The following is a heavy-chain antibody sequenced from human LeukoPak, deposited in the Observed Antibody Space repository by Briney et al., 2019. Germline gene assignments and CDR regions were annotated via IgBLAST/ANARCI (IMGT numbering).Heavy chain of an antibody. CDR3: ARHEVVPAAMEGFDP. Sequence: SETLSLTCAVSGYSISSGYYWGWIRQPPGKGLEWIGSIYHGGSTYYNPSLKSRVTISVDTSKNQFSLKLSSVTAADTAVYYCARHEVVPAAMEGFDPWGQGTLVTVSS. CDR1: GYSISSGYY. D-gene: IGHD2-2*01. V-gene: IGHV4-38-2*01. J-gene: IGHJ5*02. CDR2: IYHGGST.